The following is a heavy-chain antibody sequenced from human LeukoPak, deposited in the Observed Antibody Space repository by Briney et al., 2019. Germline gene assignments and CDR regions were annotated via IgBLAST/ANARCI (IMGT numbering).Heavy chain of an antibody. CDR2: IYYSGST. J-gene: IGHJ4*02. CDR3: ARGLAVGTSIDY. Sequence: SETPSLTCIVSGGSISSRSYFWGWIRQPPGKGLEWIGSIYYSGSTYYNTSLKSRVTISVDTSKNQFSLKLTSVTAADTAVYYCARGLAVGTSIDYWGQGTLVTVSS. V-gene: IGHV4-39*07. D-gene: IGHD1-26*01. CDR1: GGSISSRSYF.